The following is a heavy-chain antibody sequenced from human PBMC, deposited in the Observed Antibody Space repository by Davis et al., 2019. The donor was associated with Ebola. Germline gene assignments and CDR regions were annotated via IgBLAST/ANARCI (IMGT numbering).Heavy chain of an antibody. CDR2: TYYRSTWYN. CDR1: GDRVSSNSAA. D-gene: IGHD3-10*01. Sequence: SQTLSLTCAISGDRVSSNSAAWNWIRQSPSRGLEWLGRTYYRSTWYNDYAVSVKSRITINPDTSKNQFSLQLNSVTPEDTAVYYCAGSGSYGNNWFDPWGQGTLVTVSS. J-gene: IGHJ5*02. CDR3: AGSGSYGNNWFDP. V-gene: IGHV6-1*01.